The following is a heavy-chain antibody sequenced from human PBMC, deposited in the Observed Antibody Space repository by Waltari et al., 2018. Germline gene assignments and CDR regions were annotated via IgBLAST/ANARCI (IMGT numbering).Heavy chain of an antibody. CDR2: IKVRNDNT. Sequence: EVQLLESGGGLVQRGGSLRLACAASGFGVGGNAMAWVRKAPGKELEWGAGIKVRNDNTHYADSVRGRFTISRDNSQNTVYLQMSSLRAEDTAIYYCAKDIFRWAFDYWGQGTLVTVSS. J-gene: IGHJ4*02. CDR1: GFGVGGNA. CDR3: AKDIFRWAFDY. D-gene: IGHD3-16*01. V-gene: IGHV3-23*01.